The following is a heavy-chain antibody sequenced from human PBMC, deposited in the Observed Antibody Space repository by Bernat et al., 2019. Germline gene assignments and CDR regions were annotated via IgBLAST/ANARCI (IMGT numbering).Heavy chain of an antibody. J-gene: IGHJ6*02. CDR2: IWYDGSNK. V-gene: IGHV3-33*01. Sequence: QVQLVESGGGVVQPGRSLRLSCAASGITFSSYGMHWVRQAPGKGLEWVAVIWYDGSNKYYADSVKGRFTISRDNSKNTLYLQMNSLRSEDTVVYYCARVPSPYYYDSSGYAKRYYYYGMDVWGQGTTVTVSS. CDR1: GITFSSYG. CDR3: ARVPSPYYYDSSGYAKRYYYYGMDV. D-gene: IGHD3-22*01.